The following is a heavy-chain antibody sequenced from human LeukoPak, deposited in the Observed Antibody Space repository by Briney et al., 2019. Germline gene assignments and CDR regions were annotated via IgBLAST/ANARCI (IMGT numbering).Heavy chain of an antibody. CDR3: ARGHYYDSSGYYYTLSLAFDY. CDR2: IYYSGST. D-gene: IGHD3-22*01. Sequence: SETLSLTCTVSGGSISSYYWSWIRQPPGTGLEWIGYIYYSGSTNYYPSLKSRVTISVDTSKIQFSLKLSSVSAADTAVYYCARGHYYDSSGYYYTLSLAFDYWGQGTLVTVSS. V-gene: IGHV4-59*01. CDR1: GGSISSYY. J-gene: IGHJ4*02.